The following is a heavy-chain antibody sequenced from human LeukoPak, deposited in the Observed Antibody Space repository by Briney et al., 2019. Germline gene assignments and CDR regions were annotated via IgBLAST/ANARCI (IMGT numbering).Heavy chain of an antibody. CDR2: IIPIFGTA. Sequence: ASVKVSCKASGGTFSSYAISWVRQAPGQGLEWMGGIIPIFGTANYAQKFQGRVTITADESTSTAYMELSSLRSEDTAVYFCASAPRYSSSWPNNWFDPWGQGTLVTVSS. CDR3: ASAPRYSSSWPNNWFDP. J-gene: IGHJ5*02. V-gene: IGHV1-69*13. CDR1: GGTFSSYA. D-gene: IGHD6-13*01.